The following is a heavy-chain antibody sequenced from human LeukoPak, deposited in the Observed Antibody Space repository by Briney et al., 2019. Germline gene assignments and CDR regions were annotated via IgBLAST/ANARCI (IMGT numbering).Heavy chain of an antibody. CDR1: GFTFTNYA. J-gene: IGHJ4*02. D-gene: IGHD3-9*01. Sequence: PGGSLRLSCAASGFTFTNYAVSWVRQAPGKGLAWVSTITGGAVSTYYAGSVKGRFTISRDNSKNTLYLQMNSLRAEDTAVYYCAKEDFDWLGFDYWGQGTLVTVSS. V-gene: IGHV3-23*01. CDR2: ITGGAVST. CDR3: AKEDFDWLGFDY.